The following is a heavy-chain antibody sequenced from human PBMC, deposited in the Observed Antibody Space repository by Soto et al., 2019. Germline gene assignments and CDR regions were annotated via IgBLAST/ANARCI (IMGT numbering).Heavy chain of an antibody. CDR3: ARDRNIVATIYNYYGMDV. D-gene: IGHD5-12*01. Sequence: PGQGLEWMGGIIPIFGTANYAQKFQGRVTITADESTSTAYMELSSLRSEDTAVYYCARDRNIVATIYNYYGMDVWGQGTTVTVSS. J-gene: IGHJ6*02. V-gene: IGHV1-69*01. CDR2: IIPIFGTA.